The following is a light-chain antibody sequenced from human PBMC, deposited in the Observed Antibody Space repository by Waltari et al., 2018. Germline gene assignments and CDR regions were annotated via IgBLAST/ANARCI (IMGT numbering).Light chain of an antibody. CDR1: NIESKS. CDR3: QVWDDTTNSGV. J-gene: IGLJ3*02. CDR2: YDS. V-gene: IGLV3-21*04. Sequence: YVVTQPPSVSVAPGKTATLPCGRANIESKSVTWYQQKPGQAPILVIFYDSDRPSGIPERFSGSNSGNTATLTISWVEAGDEADYHCQVWDDTTNSGVFGGGTKLTVL.